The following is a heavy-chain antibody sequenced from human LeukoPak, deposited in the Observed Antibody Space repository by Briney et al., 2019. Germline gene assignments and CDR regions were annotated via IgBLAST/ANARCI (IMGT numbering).Heavy chain of an antibody. CDR1: GFTLDDYD. J-gene: IGHJ3*02. CDR3: AKNRGAYNDGLDI. Sequence: SGGSLRLSCTASGFTLDDYDMHWVRQAPGKGLEWVSGISWNSGRIGYADSVKGRFTSSRDNAKNSLYLQMNSLRAEDTALYYCAKNRGAYNDGLDIWGQGTMVTVSS. CDR2: ISWNSGRI. D-gene: IGHD5-24*01. V-gene: IGHV3-9*01.